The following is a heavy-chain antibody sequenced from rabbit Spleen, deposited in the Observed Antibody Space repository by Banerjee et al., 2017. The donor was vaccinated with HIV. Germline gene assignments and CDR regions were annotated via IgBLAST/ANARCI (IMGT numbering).Heavy chain of an antibody. CDR2: IRAGSSGST. CDR1: GFSFSSSSY. J-gene: IGHJ4*01. D-gene: IGHD4-2*01. Sequence: QEQLVESGGGLVQPEGSLALTCTASGFSFSSSSYMCWIRQAPGKGLEWIGCIRAGSSGSTYYASWAKGRFTISKTSSTTVTLQLTSLTAADTATYFCARDADAGKIVYDLWGQGPLVTVS. CDR3: ARDADAGKIVYDL. V-gene: IGHV1S45*01.